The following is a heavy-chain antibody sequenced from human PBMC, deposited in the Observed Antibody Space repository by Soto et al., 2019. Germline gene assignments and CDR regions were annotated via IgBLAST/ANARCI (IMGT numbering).Heavy chain of an antibody. CDR3: ATYDVDTAMDH. V-gene: IGHV4-59*08. D-gene: IGHD5-18*01. Sequence: SETLYITCTVSSGSISLYYWTWIRQPPGKGLEWIGYIYYSGSTNYNPSLKSRVTMSIDTSKNQFSLKLTSVTAADTAVDYCATYDVDTAMDHWGQGTLVTVPQ. CDR1: SGSISLYY. CDR2: IYYSGST. J-gene: IGHJ4*02.